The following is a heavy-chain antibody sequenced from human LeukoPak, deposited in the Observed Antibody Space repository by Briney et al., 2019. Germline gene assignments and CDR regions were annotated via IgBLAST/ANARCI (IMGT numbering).Heavy chain of an antibody. J-gene: IGHJ4*02. CDR1: GFTFSSYA. CDR2: ISYDGSNK. CDR3: ARDLAYYYDSY. V-gene: IGHV3-30*04. D-gene: IGHD3-22*01. Sequence: PGGSLRLSCAASGFTFSSYAMHWVRRAPGKGLEWVAVISYDGSNKYYADSVKGRFTISRDNSKNTLYLQMNSLRAEDTAVYYCARDLAYYYDSYWGQGTLVTVSS.